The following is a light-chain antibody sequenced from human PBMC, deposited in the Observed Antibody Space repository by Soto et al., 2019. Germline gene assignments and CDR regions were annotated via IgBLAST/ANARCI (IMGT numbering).Light chain of an antibody. CDR2: DVS. V-gene: IGLV2-14*01. Sequence: QSALTQPASVSGSPGQSIAISCTGTSSDVGGYNYVSWYQQYPGKAPKLMIYDVSSRPSGVSSRFSGSKSGNTASLTISGLQAEDEFNYSSSTYSYTPSPYVSVPGTK. CDR1: SSDVGGYNY. CDR3: STYSYTPSPYV. J-gene: IGLJ1*01.